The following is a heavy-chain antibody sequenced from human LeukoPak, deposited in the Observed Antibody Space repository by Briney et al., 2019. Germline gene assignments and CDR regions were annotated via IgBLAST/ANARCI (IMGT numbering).Heavy chain of an antibody. CDR2: MNPNSGNT. J-gene: IGHJ6*03. D-gene: IGHD3-3*01. Sequence: ASVKASCKASGYTFTSYDINWVRQATGQGLEWMGWMNPNSGNTGYAQKFQGRVTMTRNTSISTAYMELSSLRSEDTAVYYCARSYDFWSGYHHYYYMDVWGKGTTVTVSS. CDR1: GYTFTSYD. CDR3: ARSYDFWSGYHHYYYMDV. V-gene: IGHV1-8*01.